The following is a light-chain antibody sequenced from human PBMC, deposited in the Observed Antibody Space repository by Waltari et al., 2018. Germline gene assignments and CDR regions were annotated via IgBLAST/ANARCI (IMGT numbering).Light chain of an antibody. CDR1: QSVSSN. CDR3: HQYNNWWT. J-gene: IGKJ1*01. V-gene: IGKV3-15*01. CDR2: GVS. Sequence: EIVMTQSPATLSVSPGERATLSCRASQSVSSNLAWYQQKPGQSPRLLIYGVSTRATGIPARFSGSGSGTEFTLTINSLQSEDFAVYYCHQYNNWWTFGQGTKVEFK.